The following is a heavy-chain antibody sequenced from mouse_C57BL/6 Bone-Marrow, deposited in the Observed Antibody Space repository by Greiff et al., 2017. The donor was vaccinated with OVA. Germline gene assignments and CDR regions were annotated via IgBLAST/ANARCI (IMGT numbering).Heavy chain of an antibody. CDR1: GFSLSTSGMG. Sequence: QVTLKESGPGILQSSQTLSLTCSFSGFSLSTSGMGVSWIRQPSGKGLEWLAHIYWDDDKRYNPSLKSRLTISKDTSRNQVFLNITSVDTADTATYYCARRRADYDEDYYAMDYWGQGTSVTVSS. CDR2: IYWDDDK. V-gene: IGHV8-12*01. J-gene: IGHJ4*01. D-gene: IGHD2-4*01. CDR3: ARRRADYDEDYYAMDY.